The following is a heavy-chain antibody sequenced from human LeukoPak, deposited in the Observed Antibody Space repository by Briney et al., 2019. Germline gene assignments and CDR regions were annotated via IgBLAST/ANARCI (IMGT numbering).Heavy chain of an antibody. CDR3: ASGRAVVTAVPFDY. Sequence: SETLSLTCTVSGGSISSSSYYWGWIRQPPGKGLEWIGSIYYSGSTYYNPSLKSRVTISVDTSKNQFSLKLSSVTAADTAVYYCASGRAVVTAVPFDYWGQGTLVTVSS. CDR1: GGSISSSSYY. CDR2: IYYSGST. V-gene: IGHV4-39*07. J-gene: IGHJ4*02. D-gene: IGHD2-21*02.